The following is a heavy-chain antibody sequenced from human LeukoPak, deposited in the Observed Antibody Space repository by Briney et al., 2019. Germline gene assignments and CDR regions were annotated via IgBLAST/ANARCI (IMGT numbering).Heavy chain of an antibody. CDR3: AREARFGELSLSSFDY. J-gene: IGHJ4*02. CDR1: GYTFTGYY. D-gene: IGHD3-10*02. Sequence: ASVKVSCKASGYTFTGYYMHWVRQAPGQGREWMGWINPNSGGTNYAQKFQGWVTMTRDTSISTAYMELSRLRSDDTAVYYCAREARFGELSLSSFDYWGQGTLVTVSS. CDR2: INPNSGGT. V-gene: IGHV1-2*04.